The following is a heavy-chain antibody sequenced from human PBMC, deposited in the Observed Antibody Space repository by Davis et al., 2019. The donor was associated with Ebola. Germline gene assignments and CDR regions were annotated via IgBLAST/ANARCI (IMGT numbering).Heavy chain of an antibody. CDR2: INHSGST. CDR1: GGSFSGYY. CDR3: ARVSDVRDNWFDP. J-gene: IGHJ5*02. V-gene: IGHV4-34*01. Sequence: GSLRLSCAVYGGSFSGYYWNWFRQPPGKGLEWIGEINHSGSTNYNPSLKSRVTISVDTSKNQFSLKLSSLTAADTAVYYCARVSDVRDNWFDPWGQGTLVTVSS. D-gene: IGHD3-10*01.